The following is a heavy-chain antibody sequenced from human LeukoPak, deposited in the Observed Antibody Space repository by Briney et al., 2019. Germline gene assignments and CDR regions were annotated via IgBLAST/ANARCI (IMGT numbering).Heavy chain of an antibody. J-gene: IGHJ6*03. D-gene: IGHD2-21*01. CDR1: GLTFSTYS. V-gene: IGHV3-23*01. Sequence: GGSLRLSCAASGLTFSTYSMSWVRQAPGKGLAWVSSISGSGATTYYADSVKGRFTIYRENYKNTLYLQMNRLRVEDTAVYYCATDPPCGGYYYYYYLDVWGKGTTVTVSS. CDR2: ISGSGATT. CDR3: ATDPPCGGYYYYYYLDV.